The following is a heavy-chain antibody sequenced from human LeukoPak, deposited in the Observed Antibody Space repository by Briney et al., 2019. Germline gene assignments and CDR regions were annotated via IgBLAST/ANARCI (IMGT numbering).Heavy chain of an antibody. D-gene: IGHD2-2*03. CDR2: INPNSGGT. Sequence: ASVKVSCKASGYTFTCYYMHWVRQAPGQGLEWMGRINPNSGGTNYAQKFQGRGTMTRDTSISTAYLELSRLRSYDTGVYYCAKDGSGDSYYSYLDFGGKGTTAPVSS. J-gene: IGHJ6*03. CDR3: AKDGSGDSYYSYLDF. CDR1: GYTFTCYY. V-gene: IGHV1-2*05.